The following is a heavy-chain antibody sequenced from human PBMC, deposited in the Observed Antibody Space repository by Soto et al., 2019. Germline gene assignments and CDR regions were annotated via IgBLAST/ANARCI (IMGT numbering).Heavy chain of an antibody. D-gene: IGHD6-13*01. CDR3: AKDQGSSWYEIDY. J-gene: IGHJ4*02. V-gene: IGHV4-61*01. CDR1: GGSGSSGSYY. CDR2: IYYSGST. Sequence: SETLSLTWTVSGGSGSSGSYYWSWIRQPPGKGLEWIGYIYYSGSTNYNPSLKSRVTISVDTSKNQFSLKLSSVTAADTAVYYCAKDQGSSWYEIDYWGQGTLVTVSS.